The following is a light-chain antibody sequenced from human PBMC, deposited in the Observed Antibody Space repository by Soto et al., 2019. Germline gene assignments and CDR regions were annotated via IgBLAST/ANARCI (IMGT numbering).Light chain of an antibody. CDR3: QQRSNWPPIT. Sequence: EIVLTQSPATLSLSPGERATLSCRASQSVSSYLAWYQQKPGQAPRLLIYDASNGATGIPARFSGSGSGTGFTLTISSLEAEDFAVYYCQQRSNWPPITFGQGTRLEIK. J-gene: IGKJ5*01. CDR1: QSVSSY. V-gene: IGKV3-11*01. CDR2: DAS.